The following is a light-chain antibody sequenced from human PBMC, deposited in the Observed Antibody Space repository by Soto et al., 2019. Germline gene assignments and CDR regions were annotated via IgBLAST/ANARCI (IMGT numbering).Light chain of an antibody. CDR2: EVS. CDR3: SSYSTSSTLVV. J-gene: IGLJ1*01. CDR1: SGDVGAYNY. Sequence: QSALTQPASVSGSPGQSITISCTGTSGDVGAYNYVSWYQQHPGKAPKLMIYEVSNRPSGVSNRFSGSKSGNTASLTISGLLAEDEADYYCSSYSTSSTLVVFGTGTKLTV. V-gene: IGLV2-14*01.